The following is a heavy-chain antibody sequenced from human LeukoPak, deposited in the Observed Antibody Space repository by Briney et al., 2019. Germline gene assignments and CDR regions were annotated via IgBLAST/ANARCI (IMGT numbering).Heavy chain of an antibody. V-gene: IGHV3-9*01. J-gene: IGHJ4*02. CDR1: GFTFDDYA. Sequence: GRFLRLSCAASGFTFDDYAMHWVRQAPGKGLEWVSGISWNSGSIGYADSVKGRFTISRDNAKNSLYLQMNSLRAEDTAVYYCARSSENWGQGTLVTVSS. CDR3: ARSSEN. CDR2: ISWNSGSI.